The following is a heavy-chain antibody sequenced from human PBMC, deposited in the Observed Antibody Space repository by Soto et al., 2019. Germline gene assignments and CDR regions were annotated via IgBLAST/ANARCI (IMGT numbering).Heavy chain of an antibody. J-gene: IGHJ3*02. Sequence: SETLSLTCAVSGGSISSSNWWSWVRQPPGKGLEWIGEIYHSGSTNYNPSLKSRVTISVDNSKNQFSLKLSSVTAADTAVYYCARGVADYDILTGYPSDAFDIWGQGTMVTVSS. V-gene: IGHV4-4*02. CDR3: ARGVADYDILTGYPSDAFDI. D-gene: IGHD3-9*01. CDR1: GGSISSSNW. CDR2: IYHSGST.